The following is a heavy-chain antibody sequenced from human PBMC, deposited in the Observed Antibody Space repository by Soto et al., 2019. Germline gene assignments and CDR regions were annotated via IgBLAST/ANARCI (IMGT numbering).Heavy chain of an antibody. V-gene: IGHV4-39*01. D-gene: IGHD3-10*01. CDR3: ASDVRMVRGPIDY. CDR1: GGSISSSSYY. J-gene: IGHJ4*02. CDR2: IYYSGST. Sequence: SETLSLTCTVSGGSISSSSYYWGWIRQPPGKGLEWIGSIYYSGSTYYNPSLKSRVTISVDTFKNQFSLKLSSVTAADTAVYYCASDVRMVRGPIDYWGQGTLVTVSS.